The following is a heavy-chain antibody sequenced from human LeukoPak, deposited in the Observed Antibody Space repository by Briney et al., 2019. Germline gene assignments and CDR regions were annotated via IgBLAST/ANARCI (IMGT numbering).Heavy chain of an antibody. D-gene: IGHD3-3*01. Sequence: GGSLRLSCAASGFTFSSYAMSWVRQAPGKGLEWVAVISYDGSNKYYADSVKGRFTISRDNSKNTLYLQMNSLRAEDTAVYYCAKPILEWFDYWGQGTLVTVSS. CDR3: AKPILEWFDY. CDR1: GFTFSSYA. J-gene: IGHJ4*02. V-gene: IGHV3-30*18. CDR2: ISYDGSNK.